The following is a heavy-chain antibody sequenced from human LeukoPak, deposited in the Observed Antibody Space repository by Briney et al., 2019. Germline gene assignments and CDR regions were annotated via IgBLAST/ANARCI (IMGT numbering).Heavy chain of an antibody. CDR2: ITGSGGNT. Sequence: PGASLRLSCAASGFTFSNYAMSWVRQAPGKGLEWVSAITGSGGNTYYADSVKGRFTISRDNSKNTLYLQMNSLRDEDTAVYHCAKWGDFDVLTGYYVPDFWGQGTLVTVSS. D-gene: IGHD3-9*01. V-gene: IGHV3-23*01. J-gene: IGHJ4*02. CDR1: GFTFSNYA. CDR3: AKWGDFDVLTGYYVPDF.